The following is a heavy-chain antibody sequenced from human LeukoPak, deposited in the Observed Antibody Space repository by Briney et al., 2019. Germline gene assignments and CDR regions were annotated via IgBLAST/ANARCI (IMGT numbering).Heavy chain of an antibody. CDR1: GFAFSSYT. J-gene: IGHJ4*02. V-gene: IGHV3-21*01. Sequence: GGSLRLSCAASGFAFSSYTMNWVRQIPGKGLEWVSSISYSSYISYADSVKGRFTISRDNARNSLYLQMNSLRGDDTAVYYCARGAGIDYWGQGTLVTVSS. D-gene: IGHD6-19*01. CDR2: ISYSSYI. CDR3: ARGAGIDY.